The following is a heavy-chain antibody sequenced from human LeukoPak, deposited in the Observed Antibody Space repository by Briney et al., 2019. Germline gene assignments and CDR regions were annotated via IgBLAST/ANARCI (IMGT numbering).Heavy chain of an antibody. Sequence: GASVKVSCKASGGTFSSYAINWVRQAPGQGLEWMGRVVPILGMANYAQKFQGRVTITADKSTSTAYLGLSSLRSEDTAIYYCAREQAQLDGYFQHWGQGTLVTVSS. CDR1: GGTFSSYA. CDR3: AREQAQLDGYFQH. J-gene: IGHJ1*01. CDR2: VVPILGMA. V-gene: IGHV1-69*04. D-gene: IGHD6-6*01.